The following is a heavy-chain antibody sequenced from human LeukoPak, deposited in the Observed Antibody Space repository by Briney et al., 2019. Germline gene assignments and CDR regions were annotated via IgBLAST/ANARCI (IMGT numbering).Heavy chain of an antibody. D-gene: IGHD3-9*01. CDR3: ARDLQYYDILTGYYTVPSFDY. CDR1: EYTFTGYY. Sequence: ASVKVSCKASEYTFTGYYMHWVRQAPGQGLEWMGWINPNSGGTNYAQNFQGRVTMTRDTSISTAYMELSRLRSDDTAVYYCARDLQYYDILTGYYTVPSFDYWGQGTLVTVSS. V-gene: IGHV1-2*02. J-gene: IGHJ4*02. CDR2: INPNSGGT.